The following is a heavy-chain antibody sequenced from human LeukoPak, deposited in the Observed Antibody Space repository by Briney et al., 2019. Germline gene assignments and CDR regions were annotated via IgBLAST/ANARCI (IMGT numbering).Heavy chain of an antibody. V-gene: IGHV2-26*01. Sequence: SGPVLLKPTATLTLTCTVSGFSLSNARMGVSWIRQPPVKALEWLAHIFSNDEKSYSTSLKSRLTISKDTSKSQVVLTMTNMDPVDTATYYCARILLNDGDNEFYFDYWGQGTLVTVSS. CDR1: GFSLSNARMG. D-gene: IGHD4-17*01. CDR2: IFSNDEK. J-gene: IGHJ4*02. CDR3: ARILLNDGDNEFYFDY.